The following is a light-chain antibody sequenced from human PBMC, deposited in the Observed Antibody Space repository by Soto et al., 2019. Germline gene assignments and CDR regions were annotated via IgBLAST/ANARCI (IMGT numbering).Light chain of an antibody. Sequence: QSVLTQPASVSGSPGQSITISCTGTGSDVGGYYYVSWYQHHPGKAPKLMIYQVSNRPSGVSNRFSGSKSGNTASLTISGLQAEDEADYYCSSYTSSNTFYVFGTGTKLTVL. J-gene: IGLJ1*01. CDR2: QVS. CDR1: GSDVGGYYY. CDR3: SSYTSSNTFYV. V-gene: IGLV2-14*01.